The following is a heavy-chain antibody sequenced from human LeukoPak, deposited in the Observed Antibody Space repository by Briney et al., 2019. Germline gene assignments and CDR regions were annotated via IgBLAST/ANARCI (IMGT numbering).Heavy chain of an antibody. D-gene: IGHD3-10*01. Sequence: ASVKVSCKASGGTFSSYAISWVRQAPGQGLEWMGGIIPIFGTANYAQKFQGRVTITADKSTSTAYMELSSLRSEDTAVYYCAKGDLKLGEYYYGSGSYYPPYYFDYWGQGTLVTVSS. CDR2: IIPIFGTA. J-gene: IGHJ4*02. CDR1: GGTFSSYA. CDR3: AKGDLKLGEYYYGSGSYYPPYYFDY. V-gene: IGHV1-69*06.